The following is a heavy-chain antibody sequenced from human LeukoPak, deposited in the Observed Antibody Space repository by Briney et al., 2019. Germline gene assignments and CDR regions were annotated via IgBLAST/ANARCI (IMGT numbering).Heavy chain of an antibody. J-gene: IGHJ4*02. CDR3: ARVTAMANFDY. D-gene: IGHD5-18*01. Sequence: PGGSLRLSCAASGFTFSSYGMHWVRQAPGKGLEWVANIKQDGSEKYYVDSVKGRFTISRDNAKNSLYLQMNSLRAEDTALYYCARVTAMANFDYWGQGTLVTVSS. CDR1: GFTFSSYG. V-gene: IGHV3-7*03. CDR2: IKQDGSEK.